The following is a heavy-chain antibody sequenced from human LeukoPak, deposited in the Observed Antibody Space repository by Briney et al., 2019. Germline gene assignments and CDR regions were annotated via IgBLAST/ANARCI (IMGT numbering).Heavy chain of an antibody. CDR1: GGSISSYY. J-gene: IGHJ4*02. CDR2: INHSGST. CDR3: ARGRSYTAMVYYFDY. V-gene: IGHV4-34*01. D-gene: IGHD5-18*01. Sequence: SETLSLTCTVSGGSISSYYWSWIRQPPGKGLEWIGEINHSGSTNYNPSLKSRVTISVDTSKNQFSLKLSSVTAADTAVYYCARGRSYTAMVYYFDYWGQGTLVTVSS.